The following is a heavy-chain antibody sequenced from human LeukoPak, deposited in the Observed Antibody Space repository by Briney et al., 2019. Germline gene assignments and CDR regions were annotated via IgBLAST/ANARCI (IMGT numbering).Heavy chain of an antibody. CDR1: GYTFTSYG. CDR2: ISAYNGNT. D-gene: IGHD5-18*01. V-gene: IGHV1-18*01. J-gene: IGHJ6*02. Sequence: ASVKVSCKASGYTFTSYGISWVRQAPGQGLGWMGWISAYNGNTNYAQKLQGRVTMTADTSTSTAYMELRSLRSEDTAVYYCATDLNWILDTAMVHVWGQGTTVTVSS. CDR3: ATDLNWILDTAMVHV.